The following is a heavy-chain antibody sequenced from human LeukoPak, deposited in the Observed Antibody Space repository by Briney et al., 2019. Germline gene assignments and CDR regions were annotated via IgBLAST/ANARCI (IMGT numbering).Heavy chain of an antibody. J-gene: IGHJ4*02. V-gene: IGHV3-48*03. Sequence: GGSLRLSCAASGFTFSSYEMNWVRHAPGKGLEWVSYISDSGSKIHYADSVKGRFTISRDNARNSLYLQMNSLRAEDTAVYYCARDLRGWYRDFDFWGQGTLVTVSS. CDR1: GFTFSSYE. D-gene: IGHD6-19*01. CDR3: ARDLRGWYRDFDF. CDR2: ISDSGSKI.